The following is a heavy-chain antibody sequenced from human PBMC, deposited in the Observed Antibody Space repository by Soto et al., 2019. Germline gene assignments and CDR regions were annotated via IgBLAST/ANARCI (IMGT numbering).Heavy chain of an antibody. Sequence: ASVKVSCKASGYTFTSYGISWVRQAPGQGLEWMGWISAYNGNTNYAQKLQGRVTMTTDTSTSTAYMELRSLRSDDTAVYYCARRGRGSGYYGYYCATDVWGPATSLTVSS. D-gene: IGHD3-3*01. J-gene: IGHJ6*02. CDR2: ISAYNGNT. CDR1: GYTFTSYG. CDR3: ARRGRGSGYYGYYCATDV. V-gene: IGHV1-18*01.